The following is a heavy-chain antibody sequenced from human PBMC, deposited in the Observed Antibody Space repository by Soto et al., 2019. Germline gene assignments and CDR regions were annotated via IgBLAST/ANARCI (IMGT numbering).Heavy chain of an antibody. CDR2: ISASDGST. Sequence: PGGSLRLSCAASGFTFSTYAMTWVRQAPGKGLEWVSAISASDGSTYYADSVKDRFTISRDNAKNSLYLQMNSLRAEDTAVYYCARAPYYYDSSGYWAYWGQGTLVTVSS. V-gene: IGHV3-23*01. D-gene: IGHD3-22*01. J-gene: IGHJ4*02. CDR1: GFTFSTYA. CDR3: ARAPYYYDSSGYWAY.